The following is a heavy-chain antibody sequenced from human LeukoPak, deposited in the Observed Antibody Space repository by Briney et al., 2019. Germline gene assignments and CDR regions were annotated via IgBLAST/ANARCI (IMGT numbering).Heavy chain of an antibody. CDR2: IYNNGAKI. CDR1: GLTFSTYS. V-gene: IGHV3-23*01. Sequence: GGSLRLSCAVSGLTFSTYSTTWVRQGPGKGLEWVSSIYNNGAKIFYADSVKGRFTISRDNSKNMLYLQMNSLRVEDTAVYYCAKDVAPDSGWDLDYWGQGTLVTVSS. D-gene: IGHD6-19*01. CDR3: AKDVAPDSGWDLDY. J-gene: IGHJ4*02.